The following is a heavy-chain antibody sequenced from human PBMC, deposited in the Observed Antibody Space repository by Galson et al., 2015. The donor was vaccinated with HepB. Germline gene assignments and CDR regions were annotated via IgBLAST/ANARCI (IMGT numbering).Heavy chain of an antibody. J-gene: IGHJ5*02. V-gene: IGHV1-24*01. Sequence: SVKVSCKVSGYTLTELSMHWVRQTPGKGLEWMGGFDPEDGETIYAQKFQGRVTMTEDTSTDTAYMELSSLRSEDTAVYYCATVRYNWNDGRWFDPWGQGTLVTVSS. CDR2: FDPEDGET. CDR1: GYTLTELS. CDR3: ATVRYNWNDGRWFDP. D-gene: IGHD1-1*01.